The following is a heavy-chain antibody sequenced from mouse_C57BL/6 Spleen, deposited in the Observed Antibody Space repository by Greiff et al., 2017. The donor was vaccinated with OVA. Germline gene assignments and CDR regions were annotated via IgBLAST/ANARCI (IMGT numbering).Heavy chain of an antibody. D-gene: IGHD4-1*01. V-gene: IGHV1-22*01. CDR3: ARGRMGRGRVDY. Sequence: VQLQQSGPELVKPGASVKMSCKASGYTFTDYNMHWVKQSHGKSLEWIGYINPNNGGTSYNQTFKGKATLTVNKSSSTAYMELRSLTSEDSAVYYCARGRMGRGRVDYWGQGTSVTVSS. CDR2: INPNNGGT. J-gene: IGHJ4*01. CDR1: GYTFTDYN.